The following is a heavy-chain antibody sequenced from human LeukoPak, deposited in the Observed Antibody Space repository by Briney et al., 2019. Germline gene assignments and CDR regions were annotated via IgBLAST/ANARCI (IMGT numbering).Heavy chain of an antibody. CDR3: ARESGGVDY. V-gene: IGHV4-59*01. J-gene: IGHJ4*02. CDR2: IYYSGST. D-gene: IGHD1-1*01. Sequence: ASETLSLTCSVSGGSISSYYWSWIRQPPGKGLEWIGYIYYSGSTNYNPSLKSRVTISVDTSKNQFPLKLSSVTAADTAVYYCARESGGVDYWGQGTLVTVSS. CDR1: GGSISSYY.